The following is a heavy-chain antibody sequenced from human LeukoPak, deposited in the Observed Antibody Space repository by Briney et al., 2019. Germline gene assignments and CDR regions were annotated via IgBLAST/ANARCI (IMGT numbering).Heavy chain of an antibody. J-gene: IGHJ6*02. D-gene: IGHD5-18*01. CDR3: ARVHTAMVLAVYGMDV. V-gene: IGHV1-18*01. CDR2: ISAYNGNT. CDR1: GYTFTSYG. Sequence: ASVKVSCKASGYTFTSYGISWVRQAPGQGLEWMGWISAYNGNTNYAQKLQGRVTMTTDTSTSTAHMELRSLRSDDTAVYYCARVHTAMVLAVYGMDVWGQGTTVTVSS.